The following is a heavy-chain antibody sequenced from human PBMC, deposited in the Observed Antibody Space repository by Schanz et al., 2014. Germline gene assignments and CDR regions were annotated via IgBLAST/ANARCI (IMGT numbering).Heavy chain of an antibody. Sequence: QVQLVESGGGLVKPGGSLRLSCAASGFTFSDNFMSWIRQAPGKGLEWISYITTSTSYTNYADSVKGRFTISRDNAKKSLFLQMNSLRAEDTALYYCAKDRQNRVNRVGYYYGMDVWGQGTTVTVSS. V-gene: IGHV3-11*05. CDR3: AKDRQNRVNRVGYYYGMDV. D-gene: IGHD3-16*01. J-gene: IGHJ6*02. CDR1: GFTFSDNF. CDR2: ITTSTSYT.